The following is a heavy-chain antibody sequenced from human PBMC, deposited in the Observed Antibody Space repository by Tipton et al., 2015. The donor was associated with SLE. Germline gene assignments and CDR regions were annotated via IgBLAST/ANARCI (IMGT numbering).Heavy chain of an antibody. CDR2: VWYDGSTK. V-gene: IGHV3-33*01. Sequence: SLRLSCAASGFTFSSYGMHWVRQAPGKGLEWGAVVWYDGSTKYYADSVKGRFTISRDNSTNTLYLQMNSLRAEDTAVYYCARVGSGNWFDPWGQGTLVTVSS. D-gene: IGHD3-10*01. J-gene: IGHJ5*02. CDR1: GFTFSSYG. CDR3: ARVGSGNWFDP.